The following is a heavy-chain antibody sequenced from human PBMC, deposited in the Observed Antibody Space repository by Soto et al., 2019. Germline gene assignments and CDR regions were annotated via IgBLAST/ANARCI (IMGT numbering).Heavy chain of an antibody. CDR1: GFTFSSYG. D-gene: IGHD5-18*01. J-gene: IGHJ4*02. CDR2: IWYDGSNK. CDR3: ARARGYSYGNIVY. V-gene: IGHV3-33*01. Sequence: PGGSLRLSCAASGFTFSSYGMHWVRQAPGKGLEWVAVIWYDGSNKYYADSVKGRFTISRDNSKNTLYLQMNSLRAEDTAVYYCARARGYSYGNIVYWGQGTLVTVSS.